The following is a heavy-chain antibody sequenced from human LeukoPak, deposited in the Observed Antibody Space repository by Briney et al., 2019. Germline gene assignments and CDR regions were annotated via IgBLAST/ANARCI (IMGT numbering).Heavy chain of an antibody. CDR1: GGTFSSYA. V-gene: IGHV1-8*02. Sequence: ASVKVSCKASGGTFSSYAISWVRQATGQGLEWMGWMNPNSGNTGYAQKFQGRVTMTRNTSISTAYMELSSLRSEDTAVYYCARGTGGAADYWGQGTLVTVSS. J-gene: IGHJ4*02. CDR3: ARGTGGAADY. CDR2: MNPNSGNT. D-gene: IGHD3-16*01.